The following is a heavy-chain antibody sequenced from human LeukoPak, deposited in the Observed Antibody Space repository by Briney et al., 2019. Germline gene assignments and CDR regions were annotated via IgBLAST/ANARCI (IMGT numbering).Heavy chain of an antibody. V-gene: IGHV3-53*01. CDR2: IYSGGST. J-gene: IGHJ6*03. Sequence: GGSLRLSCAASGFTVSSNYMSWVRQAPGMGLEWVSVIYSGGSTYYADSVKGRFTISRDYSKNTLYLQMNRLRAEDTAVYYCARVASYGDHANYYYYYMDVWGKGTTVTISS. D-gene: IGHD4-17*01. CDR1: GFTVSSNY. CDR3: ARVASYGDHANYYYYYMDV.